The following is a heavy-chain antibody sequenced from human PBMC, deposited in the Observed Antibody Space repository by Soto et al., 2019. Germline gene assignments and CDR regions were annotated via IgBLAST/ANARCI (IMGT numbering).Heavy chain of an antibody. D-gene: IGHD1-26*01. V-gene: IGHV1-18*01. CDR2: STHTGNT. CDR3: ARSGEHPLDY. Sequence: QVRLVQSGPEVKKPGASVKVSCKTSGYAFPHYVINWVRQAPGHGLEWMGFSTHTGNTNYAQNFQGRVVLTTDTSTSPDYTEVTSLRSDDTAVYDCARSGEHPLDYGGQGTPVTVSS. J-gene: IGHJ4*02. CDR1: GYAFPHYV.